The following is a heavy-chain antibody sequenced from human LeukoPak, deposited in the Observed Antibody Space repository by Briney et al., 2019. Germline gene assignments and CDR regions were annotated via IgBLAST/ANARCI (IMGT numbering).Heavy chain of an antibody. CDR2: IIPIFGTA. CDR3: ARVGSGGYPSRPYYFDY. D-gene: IGHD1-26*01. Sequence: SVKVSCKASGGTFSSYAISWVRQAPGQGLEWMGGIIPIFGTANYAQKFQGRVTITTDESTSTAYMELSSLRSEDTAVYYCARVGSGGYPSRPYYFDYWGQGTLVTVSS. V-gene: IGHV1-69*05. J-gene: IGHJ4*02. CDR1: GGTFSSYA.